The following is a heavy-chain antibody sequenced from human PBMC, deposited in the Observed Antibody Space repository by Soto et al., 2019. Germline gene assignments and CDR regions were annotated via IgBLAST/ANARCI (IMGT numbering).Heavy chain of an antibody. CDR2: INTYNGNI. Sequence: QVQLVQSGAEVKKPGASVKVSCKVSGYMFASCGISWARQAPGQGLEWMGWINTYNGNINYAQKFQGRVTMTTDTSTSTAYMGLRGLGSDDTALYYCARERGAYKYFDYWGQGTLVTVSS. D-gene: IGHD1-1*01. J-gene: IGHJ4*02. V-gene: IGHV1-18*01. CDR1: GYMFASCG. CDR3: ARERGAYKYFDY.